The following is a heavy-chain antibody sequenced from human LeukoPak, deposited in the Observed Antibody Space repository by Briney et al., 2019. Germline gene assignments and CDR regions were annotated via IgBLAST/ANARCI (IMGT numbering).Heavy chain of an antibody. V-gene: IGHV3-7*01. CDR1: GFTFRSYW. Sequence: GGSLRLSCEASGFTFRSYWMNWACQAPGKALEWVANIKQDGRERYYVDSVKGRFTISRDNAKNSLYLQMSSLRVEDTAVYYCATDKPDDSYSDYWCQGTLVIVSS. CDR2: IKQDGRER. J-gene: IGHJ4*02. CDR3: ATDKPDDSYSDY. D-gene: IGHD3-10*01.